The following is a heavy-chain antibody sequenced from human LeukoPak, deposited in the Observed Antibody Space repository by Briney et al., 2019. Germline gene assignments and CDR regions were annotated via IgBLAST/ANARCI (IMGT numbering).Heavy chain of an antibody. Sequence: GGSLRLSCAASGFTFSNYAMSWARQAPGKGLEWVSAISGSGGSTYYADSVKGRFTISRDNAKSSLYLQMNSLRAEDTAIYYCARQDRVLIAFDYWGQGTLVTVSS. CDR2: ISGSGGST. CDR1: GFTFSNYA. CDR3: ARQDRVLIAFDY. D-gene: IGHD3-3*01. J-gene: IGHJ4*02. V-gene: IGHV3-23*01.